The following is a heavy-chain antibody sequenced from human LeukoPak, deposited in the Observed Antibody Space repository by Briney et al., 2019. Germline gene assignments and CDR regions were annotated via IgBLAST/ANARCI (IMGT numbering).Heavy chain of an antibody. CDR3: ARNMVRGVIITAPGY. Sequence: ASVKVSCKASGYTFTGYYMHWVRQAPGQRLKWMGWINPNSGGTNYAQKFQGRVTMTRDTSISTAYMELSRLRSDDTAVYYCARNMVRGVIITAPGYWGQGTLVTVSS. J-gene: IGHJ4*02. CDR2: INPNSGGT. CDR1: GYTFTGYY. D-gene: IGHD3-10*01. V-gene: IGHV1-2*02.